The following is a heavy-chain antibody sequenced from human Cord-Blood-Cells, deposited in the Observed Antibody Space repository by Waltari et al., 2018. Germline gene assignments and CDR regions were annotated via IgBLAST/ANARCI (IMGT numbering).Heavy chain of an antibody. CDR2: IYYSGST. CDR3: ASSAVTTGAFDI. CDR1: GGSISSGDYY. V-gene: IGHV4-30-4*01. D-gene: IGHD4-17*01. Sequence: QVQLQESGPGLVKPSQTLSLTCTVSGGSISSGDYYWSWIRQPPGKGLEWLGYIYYSGSTYYIPSLKSRVTISVDTSKNQFSLKLSSVTAADTAVYYCASSAVTTGAFDIWGQGTMVTVSS. J-gene: IGHJ3*02.